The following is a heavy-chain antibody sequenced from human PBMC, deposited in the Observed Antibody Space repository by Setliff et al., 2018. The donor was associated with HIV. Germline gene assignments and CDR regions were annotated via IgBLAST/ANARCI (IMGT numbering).Heavy chain of an antibody. Sequence: PSETLSLTCAVYGGSFSGYCWSWIRQPPGKGLEWIGEIQHSGRINYNPSLRSRVTTSVDTSKNQFSRRLRSVTAADTAVYYCARVSCSSWCSIPRYYYYSMDVWGNGTTVTVSS. CDR3: ARVSCSSWCSIPRYYYYSMDV. V-gene: IGHV4-34*01. CDR1: GGSFSGYC. D-gene: IGHD6-13*01. J-gene: IGHJ6*03. CDR2: IQHSGRI.